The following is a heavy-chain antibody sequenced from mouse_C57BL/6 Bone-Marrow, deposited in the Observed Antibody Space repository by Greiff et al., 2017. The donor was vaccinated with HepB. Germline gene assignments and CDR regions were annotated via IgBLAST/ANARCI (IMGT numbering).Heavy chain of an antibody. CDR2: ISDGGSYT. CDR1: GFTFSSYA. D-gene: IGHD1-1*01. V-gene: IGHV5-4*03. CDR3: ARRDYYGEDYYAMDY. Sequence: EVKLVESGGGLVKPGGSLKLSCAASGFTFSSYAMAWVRQTPEKRLEWVATISDGGSYTYYPDNVKGRFTISRDNTKNNLYLQMSQLKSEDTAMYYCARRDYYGEDYYAMDYWGQGTSVTVSS. J-gene: IGHJ4*01.